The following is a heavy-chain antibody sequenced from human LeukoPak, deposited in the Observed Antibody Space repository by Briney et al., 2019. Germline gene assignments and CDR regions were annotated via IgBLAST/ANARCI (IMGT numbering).Heavy chain of an antibody. CDR2: ISAYNGNT. Sequence: ASVKVSCKTSGFTFDDYGITWVRQAPGQGLEWMGWISAYNGNTNYAQKLQGRVTMTTDTSTSTAYMELRSLRSDDTAVYYCARDTYAFDYWGQGTLVTVSS. CDR1: GFTFDDYG. CDR3: ARDTYAFDY. V-gene: IGHV1-18*01. J-gene: IGHJ4*02.